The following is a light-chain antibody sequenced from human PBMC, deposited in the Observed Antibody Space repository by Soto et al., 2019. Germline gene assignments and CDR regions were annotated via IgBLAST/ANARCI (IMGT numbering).Light chain of an antibody. CDR1: QSISSW. V-gene: IGKV1-5*03. CDR3: HQYNTYSWT. J-gene: IGKJ1*01. CDR2: KAS. Sequence: DIQMTQSPSTLSASVGDRVIITCRASQSISSWLAWYQQKPGKAPKLLIYKASNLESGVASRFSGSGSGTEFTLTISSLQPDDFATYYCHQYNTYSWTFGQGTKVDIK.